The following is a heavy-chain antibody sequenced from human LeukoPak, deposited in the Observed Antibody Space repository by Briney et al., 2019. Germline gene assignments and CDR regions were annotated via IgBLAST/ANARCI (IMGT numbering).Heavy chain of an antibody. J-gene: IGHJ2*01. Sequence: SETLSLTCTVSGGSISSYYWSWIRQPPGKGLECVGYIYYSGSTNYNPSLKSRVTISVDTSKNQFSLKLSSVTAADTAVYYCARGPLGWNDGRYFDLWGRGTLVTVSS. V-gene: IGHV4-59*01. D-gene: IGHD1-1*01. CDR2: IYYSGST. CDR3: ARGPLGWNDGRYFDL. CDR1: GGSISSYY.